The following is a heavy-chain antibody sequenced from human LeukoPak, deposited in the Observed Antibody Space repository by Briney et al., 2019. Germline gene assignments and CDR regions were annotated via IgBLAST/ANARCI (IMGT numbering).Heavy chain of an antibody. J-gene: IGHJ3*02. CDR1: GGSFSGYY. Sequence: SETLSLTCAVYGGSFSGYYWSWIRQPPGKGLECIGEINHSGSTNYNPSLKSRVTISVDTSKNQFSLKLSSVTAADTAVYYCASSGGPFGGYYYFGAFDIWGQGTMVTVSS. D-gene: IGHD3-22*01. CDR2: INHSGST. V-gene: IGHV4-34*01. CDR3: ASSGGPFGGYYYFGAFDI.